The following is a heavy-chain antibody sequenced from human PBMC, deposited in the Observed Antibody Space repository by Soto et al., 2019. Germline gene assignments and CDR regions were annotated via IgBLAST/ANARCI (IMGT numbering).Heavy chain of an antibody. CDR2: IHHTDGS. Sequence: SETLSLTCALSGGSVSTINWWSWVRQPPGKGLEWIGEIHHTDGSHYNPSLKSRVTISVDTSKNQFSLKLSSVTAADTAVYYCARLTLSSGTASLTNWFDPWGQGTLVTVSS. CDR1: GGSVSTINW. J-gene: IGHJ5*02. CDR3: ARLTLSSGTASLTNWFDP. V-gene: IGHV4-4*02. D-gene: IGHD2-21*02.